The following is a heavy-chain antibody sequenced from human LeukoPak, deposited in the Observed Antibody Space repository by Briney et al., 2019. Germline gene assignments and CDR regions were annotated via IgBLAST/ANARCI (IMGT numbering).Heavy chain of an antibody. J-gene: IGHJ5*02. CDR3: TRDENGYVWGSFRA. CDR2: IYYSGST. V-gene: IGHV4-39*07. Sequence: SETLSLTCTVSGGSISSSSYYWGWIRQPPGKGLEWIGNIYYSGSTYYNPSLESRVTMSLDTSKNQFSLKLSSVTAADTAVYYCTRDENGYVWGSFRAWGQGTLVTVSS. CDR1: GGSISSSSYY. D-gene: IGHD3-16*02.